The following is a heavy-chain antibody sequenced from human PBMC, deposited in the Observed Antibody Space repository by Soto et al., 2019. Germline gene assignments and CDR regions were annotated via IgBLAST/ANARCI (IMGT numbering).Heavy chain of an antibody. CDR1: RFTFSDYA. D-gene: IGHD1-26*01. CDR2: IGGGGADT. J-gene: IGHJ5*02. V-gene: IGHV3-23*01. Sequence: DVQLLESGGGLVQPGGSLTPSCAASRFTFSDYAMSWVRQAPGKGLEWVSGIGGGGADTYYADSVKGRFTISRDNSKNTLYLQMNSLRDEDTAVYYCAKDAVPYNGKWDWFDPWGQGTLVTVSS. CDR3: AKDAVPYNGKWDWFDP.